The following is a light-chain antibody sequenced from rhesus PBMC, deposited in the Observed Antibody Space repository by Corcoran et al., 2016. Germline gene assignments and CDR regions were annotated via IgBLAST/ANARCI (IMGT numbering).Light chain of an antibody. CDR3: CSYRSGSTYV. V-gene: IGLV2S9*01. CDR1: SSDIGGYKD. CDR2: DAS. Sequence: ALPPPPSVSKSLGQSVPISCPGTSSDIGGYKDVSWYQQHPGTAPRLLIYDASKGPSGVSDRYSGSKSGHTASLPISGLQAEDEADYYCCSYRSGSTYVFGSGTKLTVL. J-gene: IGLJ6*01.